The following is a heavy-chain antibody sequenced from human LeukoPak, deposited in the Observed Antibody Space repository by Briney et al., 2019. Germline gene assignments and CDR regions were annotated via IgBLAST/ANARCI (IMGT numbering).Heavy chain of an antibody. CDR3: ATPITYDSSGHAGMDV. CDR2: IIPMLGIA. J-gene: IGHJ6*02. D-gene: IGHD3-22*01. V-gene: IGHV1-69*17. Sequence: SVTVSYKASRGSFSKYAISWVRQAPREGGEWMGRIIPMLGIANYAQKFQGRVTITADKSTSTAYMELSSVRSEATAVYYCATPITYDSSGHAGMDVWGQGTTVTVSS. CDR1: RGSFSKYA.